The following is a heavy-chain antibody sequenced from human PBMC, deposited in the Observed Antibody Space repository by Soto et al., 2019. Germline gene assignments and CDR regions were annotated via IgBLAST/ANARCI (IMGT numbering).Heavy chain of an antibody. J-gene: IGHJ4*02. D-gene: IGHD3-10*01. CDR3: ARDYYGSGSPDY. CDR2: INAGNGNT. Sequence: QVQLVQSGAEVKKPGASVKVSCKASGYTFTSYAMHWVRQAPGQRLEWMGWINAGNGNTKYSQKFQGRVTITRDTSATTAYMELSSMRSEDTAVYYCARDYYGSGSPDYWGQGTLVTVSS. V-gene: IGHV1-3*01. CDR1: GYTFTSYA.